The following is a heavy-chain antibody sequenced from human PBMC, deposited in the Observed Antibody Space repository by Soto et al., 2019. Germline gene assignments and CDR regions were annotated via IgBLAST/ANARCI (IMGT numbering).Heavy chain of an antibody. CDR1: GFSFSSFA. J-gene: IGHJ4*02. V-gene: IGHV3-23*01. D-gene: IGHD1-1*01. CDR2: INGRGDAT. CDR3: AKESEPTGIPFFDY. Sequence: EVHLLESGGGLVQPGGSLRLPCAASGFSFSSFAMSWVRQTPGKGLEWVSGINGRGDATYYADSVRGRFTISRDNSKNTLYLHMDSLRAEDTAVYYCAKESEPTGIPFFDYWGQGTLVTVSS.